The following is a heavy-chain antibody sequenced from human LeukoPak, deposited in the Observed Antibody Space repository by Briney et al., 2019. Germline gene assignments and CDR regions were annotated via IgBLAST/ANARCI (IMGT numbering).Heavy chain of an antibody. CDR3: ARDFWSALLFDP. D-gene: IGHD3-3*01. CDR2: ISSSSSYI. J-gene: IGHJ5*02. Sequence: GGSLRLSCAASGFTFSSYSMNWVRQAPGKGLEWVSSISSSSSYIYYADLVKGRFTISRDNAKNSLYLQMNSLRAEDTAVYYCARDFWSALLFDPWGQGTLVTVSS. CDR1: GFTFSSYS. V-gene: IGHV3-21*01.